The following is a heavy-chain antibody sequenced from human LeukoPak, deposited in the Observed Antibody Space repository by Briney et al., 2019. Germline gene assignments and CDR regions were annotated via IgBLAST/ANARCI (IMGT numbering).Heavy chain of an antibody. CDR3: ARGPSVLRGRGYSYEGYYYYMDV. D-gene: IGHD5-18*01. CDR1: GYSISSGYY. V-gene: IGHV4-38-2*02. J-gene: IGHJ6*03. Sequence: SETLSLTCTVSGYSISSGYYWGWIRQPPGKGLEWIGSIYHSGSTNYNPSLKSRVTISVDTSKNQFSLKLSSVTAADTAVYYCARGPSVLRGRGYSYEGYYYYMDVWGKGTTVTISS. CDR2: IYHSGST.